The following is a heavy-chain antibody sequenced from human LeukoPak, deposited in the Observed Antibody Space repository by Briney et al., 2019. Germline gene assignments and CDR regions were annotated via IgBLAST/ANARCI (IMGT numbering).Heavy chain of an antibody. V-gene: IGHV4-34*01. D-gene: IGHD3-22*01. CDR1: GGSFSGYY. Sequence: SETLSLTCAVYGGSFSGYYWSWIRQPPGKGLEWIGEINHSGSTNYNPSLKSRVTISVDTSKNQFSLKLSSVTAADTAVYYCARVRGTYYYDSSSRGAFDIWGQGTMVTVSS. J-gene: IGHJ3*02. CDR3: ARVRGTYYYDSSSRGAFDI. CDR2: INHSGST.